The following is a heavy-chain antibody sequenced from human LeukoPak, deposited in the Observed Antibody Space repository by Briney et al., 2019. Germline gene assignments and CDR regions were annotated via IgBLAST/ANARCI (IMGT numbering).Heavy chain of an antibody. J-gene: IGHJ4*02. CDR2: IRYDGSNK. D-gene: IGHD2-15*01. V-gene: IGHV3-30*02. CDR3: AKAPQGSLRLPQKHKFDY. Sequence: GGSLRLSCAASGFTFSSNGMHWVRQAPGKGLEWVAFIRYDGSNKYYADSVKGRFTISRDNSKNTLHLQMNSLRAEDTAVYYCAKAPQGSLRLPQKHKFDYWGQGTLVTVSS. CDR1: GFTFSSNG.